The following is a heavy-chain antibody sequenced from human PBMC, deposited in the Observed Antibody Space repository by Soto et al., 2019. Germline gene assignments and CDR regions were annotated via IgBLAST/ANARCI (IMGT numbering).Heavy chain of an antibody. Sequence: GGSLRLSCAASGFTFTNYWMHWVRQAPGKGLVCVSRINDDGSDTRYADSVKGRFIISRDNAKNTVYLQINSLRAEDTAVYYCARDKSGPADYWGQGTLVTVSS. CDR2: INDDGSDT. D-gene: IGHD5-12*01. CDR3: ARDKSGPADY. V-gene: IGHV3-74*01. J-gene: IGHJ4*02. CDR1: GFTFTNYW.